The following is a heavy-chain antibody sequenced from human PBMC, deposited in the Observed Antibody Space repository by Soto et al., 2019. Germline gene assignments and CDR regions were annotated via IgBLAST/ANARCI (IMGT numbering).Heavy chain of an antibody. CDR1: GDSFSSNSAA. V-gene: IGHV6-1*01. D-gene: IGHD5-12*01. J-gene: IGHJ3*01. Sequence: PSQTLSLTCAISGDSFSSNSAAWNWIRQSPSRGLEWLGRTYYRSEWYNDYAVSVKSRITINPDTSKNQFSLQLNSVTPEDTAVSYCARVPNPCRPKIGYEYSFDFWGHGTKVIFS. CDR3: ARVPNPCRPKIGYEYSFDF. CDR2: TYYRSEWYN.